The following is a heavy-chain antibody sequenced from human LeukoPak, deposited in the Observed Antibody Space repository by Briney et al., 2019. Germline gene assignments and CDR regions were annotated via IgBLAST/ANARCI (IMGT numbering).Heavy chain of an antibody. D-gene: IGHD3-22*01. Sequence: SVKLSCTASGGTFSSYANSWVRQAPGQGHEWMGRIIPILGIANYAQKFQGRVTITADKSTSTAYMELSSLRSEDTAVYYCAGSITMIVGVLTEWGQGTLVTVSS. J-gene: IGHJ4*02. CDR3: AGSITMIVGVLTE. CDR1: GGTFSSYA. CDR2: IIPILGIA. V-gene: IGHV1-69*04.